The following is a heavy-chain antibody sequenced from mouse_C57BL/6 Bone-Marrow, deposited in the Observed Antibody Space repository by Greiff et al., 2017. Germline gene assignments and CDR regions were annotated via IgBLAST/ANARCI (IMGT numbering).Heavy chain of an antibody. J-gene: IGHJ2*01. D-gene: IGHD2-4*01. Sequence: VQLQQSGAELVKPGASVKMSCKASGYTFTSYRITWVKQRPGQGLAWIGDIYPGSGSTNYNEKFKSKATLTVDTSSSTAYMQLSSLTSEDSAVYYCARNDYSSYYFDYWGQGTTLTVSS. CDR1: GYTFTSYR. CDR3: ARNDYSSYYFDY. CDR2: IYPGSGST. V-gene: IGHV1-55*01.